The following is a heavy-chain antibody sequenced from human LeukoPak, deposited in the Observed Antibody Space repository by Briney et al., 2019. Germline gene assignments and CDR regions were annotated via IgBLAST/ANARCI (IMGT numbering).Heavy chain of an antibody. CDR3: TKASAARCIGVFCYPFDH. CDR1: GFTFSSFG. Sequence: GGTLRLSCAAYGFTFSSFGMSWVRQAPGKGLEWVSAISGSGGSTYYADSVKGRFTISRDNSKNILYLQMNSLRVEDTAVYYCTKASAARCIGVFCYPFDHWGQGTLVTVSS. CDR2: ISGSGGST. J-gene: IGHJ4*02. V-gene: IGHV3-23*01. D-gene: IGHD2-15*01.